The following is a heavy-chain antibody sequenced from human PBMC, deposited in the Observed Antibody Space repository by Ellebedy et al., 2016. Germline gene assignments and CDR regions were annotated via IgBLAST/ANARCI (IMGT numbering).Heavy chain of an antibody. CDR1: GYTFTSYD. J-gene: IGHJ5*02. D-gene: IGHD2-21*01. CDR2: INPNSGGT. V-gene: IGHV1-2*02. CDR3: ARDGGIIPHRPLNWFDP. Sequence: ASVKVSCXASGYTFTSYDINWVRQATGQGLEWMGWINPNSGGTNYAQKFQGRVTMTRDTSISTAYMELSRLRSDDTAVYYCARDGGIIPHRPLNWFDPWGQGTLVTVSS.